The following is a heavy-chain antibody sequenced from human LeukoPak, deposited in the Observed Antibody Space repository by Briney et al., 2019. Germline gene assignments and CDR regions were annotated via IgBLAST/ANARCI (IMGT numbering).Heavy chain of an antibody. CDR2: ISAYNGNT. CDR1: GYTFTSYG. Sequence: GASVKVSCKASGYTFTSYGISWVRQAPGQGLEWMGWISAYNGNTNYAQKLQGRVTMTTDTSTSTAYMELRSLRSDDTAVYYCARFQYYDIFTGYYGAFDIWGQGTMVTVSS. V-gene: IGHV1-18*01. D-gene: IGHD3-9*01. J-gene: IGHJ3*02. CDR3: ARFQYYDIFTGYYGAFDI.